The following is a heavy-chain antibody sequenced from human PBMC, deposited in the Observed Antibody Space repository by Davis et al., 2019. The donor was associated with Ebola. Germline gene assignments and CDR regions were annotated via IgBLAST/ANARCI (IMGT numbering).Heavy chain of an antibody. CDR1: GFTVSSNY. CDR2: IYSGGST. D-gene: IGHD6-6*01. CDR3: ARDSSSSLYFDY. Sequence: GESLKISCAASGFTVSSNYMSWVRQAPGKGLEWVSVIYSGGSTYYADSVKGRFTISRDNSKNTLYLQMNSLRAEDTAVYYCARDSSSSLYFDYWGQGTLVTVSS. J-gene: IGHJ4*02. V-gene: IGHV3-53*01.